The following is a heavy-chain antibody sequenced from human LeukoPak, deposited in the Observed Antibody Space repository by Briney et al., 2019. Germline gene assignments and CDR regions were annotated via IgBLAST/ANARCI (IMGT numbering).Heavy chain of an antibody. Sequence: GGSLRLSCTASGFTFSGYSMNWIRQAPGKGLEWVANIKQDGSEISYVDSVKGRFTISRDNAKNSLYLQMNSLRAEDTAVYYCVRGNPFGGYWGQGTLVTVSS. D-gene: IGHD2-15*01. J-gene: IGHJ4*02. CDR1: GFTFSGYS. CDR2: IKQDGSEI. V-gene: IGHV3-7*03. CDR3: VRGNPFGGY.